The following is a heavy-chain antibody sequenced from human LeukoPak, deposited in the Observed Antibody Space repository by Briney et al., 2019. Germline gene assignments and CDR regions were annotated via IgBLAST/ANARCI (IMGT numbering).Heavy chain of an antibody. CDR2: IYSGGTT. V-gene: IGHV3-53*01. CDR3: ASDVSYNNY. Sequence: GGSLRLSCAASGFTVSSNFMSWVRQAPGKGLEWVSVIYSGGTTYYADSVKGRFTTSRDNSKNTLYLQMNSLRAEDTAMYYCASDVSYNNYWGQGTLVTVSS. CDR1: GFTVSSNF. D-gene: IGHD5-24*01. J-gene: IGHJ4*02.